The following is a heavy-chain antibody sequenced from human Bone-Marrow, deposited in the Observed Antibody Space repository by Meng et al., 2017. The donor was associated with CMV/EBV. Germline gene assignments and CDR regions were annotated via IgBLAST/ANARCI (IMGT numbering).Heavy chain of an antibody. J-gene: IGHJ4*02. D-gene: IGHD6-19*01. CDR1: GFTFSDYY. CDR3: VRSSGWSLFDY. V-gene: IGHV1-2*02. Sequence: QVQLVQSGAEMKKPGAPVQVASTTSGFTFSDYYIHWVRPAPGQGLEWMGWVNSKNEATNYARKFQGRVSMTRDTSISTAHMELSRLMSDDTAVYYCVRSSGWSLFDYWGQGTLVTVSS. CDR2: VNSKNEAT.